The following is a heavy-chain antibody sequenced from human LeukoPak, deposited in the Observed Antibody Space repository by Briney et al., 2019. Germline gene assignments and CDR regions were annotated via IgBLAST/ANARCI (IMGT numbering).Heavy chain of an antibody. J-gene: IGHJ5*02. CDR1: GGSVTSGGFY. CDR3: ARHSGSGSLSRPFDP. CDR2: IY. D-gene: IGHD3-10*01. Sequence: SETLSLTCSVSGGSVTSGGFYWGWLRQPPGKGPEWIATIYYYNPSLQSRVTISIDTSKNQFSLGLTSVTATDTAVYHCARHSGSGSLSRPFDPWGQGTLVTVSS. V-gene: IGHV4-39*01.